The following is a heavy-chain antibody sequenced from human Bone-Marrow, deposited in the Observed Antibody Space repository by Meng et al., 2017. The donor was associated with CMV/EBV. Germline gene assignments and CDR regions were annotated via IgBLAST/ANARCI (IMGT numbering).Heavy chain of an antibody. J-gene: IGHJ6*02. CDR3: ASAYSRGAYYYGMDV. V-gene: IGHV1-2*02. CDR1: GYTFTGQY. CDR2: INPKSGGT. Sequence: ASVKVSCKASGYTFTGQYIHWVRQAPGQGLEWMGWINPKSGGTKYAQKFQGRVTMTRDTSFSTAYMELSRLISDDTAVYYCASAYSRGAYYYGMDVWGQGTTVTVSS. D-gene: IGHD2-15*01.